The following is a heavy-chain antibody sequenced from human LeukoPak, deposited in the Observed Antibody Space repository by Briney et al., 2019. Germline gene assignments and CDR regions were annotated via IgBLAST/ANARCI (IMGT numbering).Heavy chain of an antibody. Sequence: GGSLRLSCTASGFTFNSYSLNWFRQAPGTGLEWVSFISASSSVRYYADSVKGRFTISRDNAKNSLYLQMSSLRAEDTAVYYCARDRGGSYSEIDYWGQGTLVTVSS. V-gene: IGHV3-48*04. D-gene: IGHD1-26*01. CDR3: ARDRGGSYSEIDY. CDR1: GFTFNSYS. J-gene: IGHJ4*02. CDR2: ISASSSVR.